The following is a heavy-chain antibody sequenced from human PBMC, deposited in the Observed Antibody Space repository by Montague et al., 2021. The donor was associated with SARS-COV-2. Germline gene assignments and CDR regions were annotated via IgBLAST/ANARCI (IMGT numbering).Heavy chain of an antibody. CDR1: GFTVNSNY. Sequence: SLRLSCAASGFTVNSNYMSWVRQAPGKGLEWVALIYSGGDTTYAVSVMDRFTTSRDNSKNTLYLQMNSLRVEDTAVFYCARGGVGATWAFDIWGQGTMVTVSS. CDR2: IYSGGDT. CDR3: ARGGVGATWAFDI. D-gene: IGHD1-26*01. V-gene: IGHV3-53*01. J-gene: IGHJ3*02.